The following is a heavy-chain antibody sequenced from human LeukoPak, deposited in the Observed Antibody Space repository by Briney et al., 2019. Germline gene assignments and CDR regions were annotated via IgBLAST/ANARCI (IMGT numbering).Heavy chain of an antibody. V-gene: IGHV3-23*01. CDR2: ISGSGGST. J-gene: IGHJ6*03. Sequence: GGSLRLSCAAAGFTFSSYGMSWVRQAPGKGLEWVSAISGSGGSTYYADAVKGRFTISRDNSKNTLYLQMNSLRAEDTAVYYCAKARLLMVTAMFYYMDVWGKGTTVTVSS. CDR3: AKARLLMVTAMFYYMDV. D-gene: IGHD2-21*02. CDR1: GFTFSSYG.